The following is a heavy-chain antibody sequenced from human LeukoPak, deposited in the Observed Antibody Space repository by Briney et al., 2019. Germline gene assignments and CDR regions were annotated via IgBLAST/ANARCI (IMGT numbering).Heavy chain of an antibody. CDR1: GGTFSSYA. J-gene: IGHJ3*02. CDR2: IIPIIGTA. CDR3: ARTVVVTAEHAFDI. V-gene: IGHV1-69*06. D-gene: IGHD2-21*02. Sequence: ASVKVSCKASGGTFSSYAISWVRQAPGQGLEWMGGIIPIIGTANHAQKFQGRVTITADKSTSTTYLDLSSLRSEDTAVYYCARTVVVTAEHAFDIWGQGTMVTVSS.